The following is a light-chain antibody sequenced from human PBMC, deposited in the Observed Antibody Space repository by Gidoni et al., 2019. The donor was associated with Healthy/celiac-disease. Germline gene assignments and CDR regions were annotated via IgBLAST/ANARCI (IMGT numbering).Light chain of an antibody. CDR3: QKYNSART. CDR2: AAS. CDR1: QSISNY. Sequence: DIQMTPSPSSLSASVGDRVTITCRASQSISNYLAWYQQKPGKVPKLPIYAASTLQSGVPSRFSGGGSGADFTLTISSLQPEDVATYYCQKYNSARTFGQGTKVEIK. J-gene: IGKJ1*01. V-gene: IGKV1-27*01.